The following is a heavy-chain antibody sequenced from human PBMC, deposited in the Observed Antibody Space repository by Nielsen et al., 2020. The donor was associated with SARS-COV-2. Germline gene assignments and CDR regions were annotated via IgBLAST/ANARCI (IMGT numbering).Heavy chain of an antibody. CDR1: GFRFTDYG. V-gene: IGHV3-30*02. CDR2: VTYGGNKR. Sequence: GESLKISCAASGFRFTDYGMHWVRQAPGKGLEWVAFVTYGGNKRYYAVAVRGRFTISRDNTKNTLSLEMKYLTEEDTGVYYCAKDVRTGSAHFHRWGQGTLVSVSS. CDR3: AKDVRTGSAHFHR. D-gene: IGHD6-25*01. J-gene: IGHJ4*02.